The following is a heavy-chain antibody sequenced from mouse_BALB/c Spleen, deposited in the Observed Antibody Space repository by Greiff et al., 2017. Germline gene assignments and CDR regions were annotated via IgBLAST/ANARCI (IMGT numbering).Heavy chain of an antibody. CDR2: IWSGGST. CDR3: AGKGYGNYAGDAFDY. CDR1: GFSLTSYG. D-gene: IGHD2-10*02. Sequence: QVQLQQSGPGLVQPSQSLSITCTVSGFSLTSYGVHWVRQSPGKGLEWLGVIWSGGSTDYNAAFISRLSISKDNSKSQVFFKMNSLQANDTAMYYCAGKGYGNYAGDAFDYWGQGTTLTVSS. J-gene: IGHJ2*01. V-gene: IGHV2-2*02.